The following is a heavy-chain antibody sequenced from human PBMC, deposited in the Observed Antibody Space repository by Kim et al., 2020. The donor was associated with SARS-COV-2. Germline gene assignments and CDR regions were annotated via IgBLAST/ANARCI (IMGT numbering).Heavy chain of an antibody. CDR1: GFTFSSYG. CDR3: AKVLDGYCSGGTCYRTPGFDY. CDR2: ISYDGSYK. V-gene: IGHV3-30*18. D-gene: IGHD2-15*01. J-gene: IGHJ4*02. Sequence: GGSLRLSCAASGFTFSSYGMHWVRQAPGKGLEWVAVISYDGSYKYYADSVKGRFTISRDNSKSTVYLQLNSLRAEDTAVYYCAKVLDGYCSGGTCYRTPGFDYWGQGTLVTVSS.